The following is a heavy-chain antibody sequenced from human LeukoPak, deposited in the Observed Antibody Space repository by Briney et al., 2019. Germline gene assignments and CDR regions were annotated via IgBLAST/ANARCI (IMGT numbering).Heavy chain of an antibody. CDR1: GGSISSSSYY. J-gene: IGHJ4*02. CDR2: IYYSGST. D-gene: IGHD4-17*01. CDR3: ARFDYGDYYFDY. V-gene: IGHV4-39*01. Sequence: SETLSLTCTVSGGSISSSSYYWGWIRQPPGKRLEWIGSIYYSGSTYYNPSLKSRVTISVDTSKNQFSLKVSSVTAADTAVYYCARFDYGDYYFDYWDQGTLVTVSS.